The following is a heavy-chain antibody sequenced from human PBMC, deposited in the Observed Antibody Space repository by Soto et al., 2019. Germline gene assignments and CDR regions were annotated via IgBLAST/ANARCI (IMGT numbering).Heavy chain of an antibody. CDR1: GGSISGYY. V-gene: IGHV4-59*01. CDR3: ARDGHYPMDG. CDR2: IYDSGST. D-gene: IGHD3-10*01. J-gene: IGHJ6*02. Sequence: PSETLSRTYTVPGGSISGYYWSWIRQPPGKGLEWIGYIYDSGSTCYNPSLKSRVTISVDTSKTQFSLKLRSVTAADTAVYYCARDGHYPMDGWGQGTTVTVSS.